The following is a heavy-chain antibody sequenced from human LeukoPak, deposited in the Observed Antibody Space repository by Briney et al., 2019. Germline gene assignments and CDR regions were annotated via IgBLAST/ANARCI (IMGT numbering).Heavy chain of an antibody. CDR3: ARGLDCSSTSCYPENYYYYMDV. CDR2: INPNSGNT. D-gene: IGHD2-2*01. J-gene: IGHJ6*03. V-gene: IGHV1-18*04. Sequence: ASVKVSCKASGYTFTGYYMHWVRQAPGQGLEWMGWINPNSGNTNYAQKLQGRVTMTTDTSTSTAYMELRSLRSDDTAVYYCARGLDCSSTSCYPENYYYYMDVWGKGTTVTISS. CDR1: GYTFTGYY.